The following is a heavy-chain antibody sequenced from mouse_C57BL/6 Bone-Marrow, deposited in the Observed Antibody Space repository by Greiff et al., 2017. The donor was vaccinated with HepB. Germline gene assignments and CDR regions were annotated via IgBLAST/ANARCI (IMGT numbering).Heavy chain of an antibody. CDR1: GYTFTSYG. J-gene: IGHJ2*01. CDR2: IYPRSGNT. Sequence: VKLVESGAELARPGASVKLSCKASGYTFTSYGISWVKQRTGQGLEWIGEIYPRSGNTYYNEKFKGKATLTADKSSSTAYMELRSLTSEDSAVYVCARLGLRTFDYWGQGTTLTVSS. V-gene: IGHV1-81*01. D-gene: IGHD1-1*01. CDR3: ARLGLRTFDY.